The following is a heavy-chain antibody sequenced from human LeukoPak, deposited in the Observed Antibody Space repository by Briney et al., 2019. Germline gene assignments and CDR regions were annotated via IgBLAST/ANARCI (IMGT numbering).Heavy chain of an antibody. V-gene: IGHV4-34*01. CDR3: ARDTSGYSSSWKY. Sequence: PSETLSLTCAVYGGSFSGYYWSWIRQPPGKGLEWIWEINHSGSTNYNPSLKSRVTISVDTSKNQFSLKLSSVTAADTAVYYCARDTSGYSSSWKYWGQGTLVTVSS. CDR2: INHSGST. J-gene: IGHJ4*02. D-gene: IGHD6-13*01. CDR1: GGSFSGYY.